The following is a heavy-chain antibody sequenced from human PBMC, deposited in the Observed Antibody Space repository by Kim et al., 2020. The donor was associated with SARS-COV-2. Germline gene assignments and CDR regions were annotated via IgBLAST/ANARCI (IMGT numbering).Heavy chain of an antibody. Sequence: GGSLRLSCAASGFTFSSYWMHRVRQALGKGLVWVSRINSDGSSTSYADSVKGRFTISRDNAKNTLYLQMNSLRAEDTAVYYCARDHRGDFWSGYLYYYYYYGMDVWGQGTTVTVSS. J-gene: IGHJ6*02. CDR3: ARDHRGDFWSGYLYYYYYYGMDV. CDR1: GFTFSSYW. D-gene: IGHD3-3*01. CDR2: INSDGSST. V-gene: IGHV3-74*01.